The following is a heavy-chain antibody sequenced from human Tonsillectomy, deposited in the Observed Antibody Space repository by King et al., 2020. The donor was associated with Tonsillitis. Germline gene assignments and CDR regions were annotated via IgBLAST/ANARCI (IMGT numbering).Heavy chain of an antibody. Sequence: VQLVQSGAEVKKPGASVKVSCKASGYTFTSYGISWVRQAPGQGLEWMGWISAYNGNTNYAQKLQGRVTMTTDTSTSTAYMELRSLRSDDTAVYYCARDNPPDYYDSSDRWFDPWGQGTLVTVSS. CDR1: GYTFTSYG. J-gene: IGHJ5*02. D-gene: IGHD3-22*01. CDR3: ARDNPPDYYDSSDRWFDP. V-gene: IGHV1-18*01. CDR2: ISAYNGNT.